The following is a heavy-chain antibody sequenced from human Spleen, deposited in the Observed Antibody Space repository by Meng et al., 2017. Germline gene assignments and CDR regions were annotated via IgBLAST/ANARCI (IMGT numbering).Heavy chain of an antibody. CDR3: ARDTPIGYCSSTSCYHYYGMDV. J-gene: IGHJ6*02. D-gene: IGHD2-2*01. Sequence: GSLRLSCAVSGYSISSGYYWGWIRQPPGKGLEWIGSIYHSGSTYYNPSLKSRVTISVDTSKNQFSLKLSSVTAADTAVYYCARDTPIGYCSSTSCYHYYGMDVWGQGTTVTVSS. CDR2: IYHSGST. V-gene: IGHV4-38-2*02. CDR1: GYSISSGYY.